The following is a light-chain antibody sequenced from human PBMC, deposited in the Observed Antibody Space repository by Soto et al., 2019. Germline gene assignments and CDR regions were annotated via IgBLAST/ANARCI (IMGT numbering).Light chain of an antibody. CDR2: DAS. Sequence: AIQLTQSPSSLSASVGDRVTITCRASQGISSALAWYQHKPGRAPRLLIYDASSLQIGVSSRFSGGGSGTDFTLTISSLQPEDVATEYCQQVQSYALTVGGGTKLEIK. V-gene: IGKV1-13*02. CDR3: QQVQSYALT. CDR1: QGISSA. J-gene: IGKJ4*01.